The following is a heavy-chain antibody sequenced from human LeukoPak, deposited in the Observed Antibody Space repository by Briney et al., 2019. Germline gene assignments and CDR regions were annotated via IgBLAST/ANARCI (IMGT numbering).Heavy chain of an antibody. D-gene: IGHD3-3*01. J-gene: IGHJ4*02. CDR2: ISYDGSNK. CDR1: GFTFSSYA. Sequence: GGSLRLSCAASGFTFSSYAMHWVRQAPGKGLESVAVISYDGSNKYYADSVKGRFTISGGNSENTLYLQMNSLRAEDTAVYYCARDRYRFLEPFDYWGQGTLVTVSS. V-gene: IGHV3-30-3*01. CDR3: ARDRYRFLEPFDY.